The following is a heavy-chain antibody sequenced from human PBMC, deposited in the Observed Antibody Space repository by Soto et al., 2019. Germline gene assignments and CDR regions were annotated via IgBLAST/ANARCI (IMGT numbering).Heavy chain of an antibody. CDR3: AKGATGTWLDYYFDY. J-gene: IGHJ4*02. D-gene: IGHD1-1*01. CDR2: ISGSGGST. V-gene: IGHV3-23*01. CDR1: GLTISPYA. Sequence: EVQVLESGGGLVQPGGSLRLSCEVSGLTISPYAMSWVRQAPGKGLEWVSAISGSGGSTYYADSVKGRFTISRDTSKNTLYLQMNSLRAEDPAVYYCAKGATGTWLDYYFDYWGQGTLVSVSS.